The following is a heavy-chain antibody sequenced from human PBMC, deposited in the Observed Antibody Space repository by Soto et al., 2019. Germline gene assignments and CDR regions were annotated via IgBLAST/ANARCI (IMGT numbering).Heavy chain of an antibody. CDR2: IIPILGTA. V-gene: IGHV1-69*13. J-gene: IGHJ4*02. Sequence: SVKVSCKASGGTFSSYAISWVRQAPGQGLEWMGGIIPILGTANYAQKFQGRVTITADESTSTAYMELSSLRSEDTAVYYCALVEDCSGGSCTTGSYNDYWGQGTLVTVSS. CDR3: ALVEDCSGGSCTTGSYNDY. D-gene: IGHD2-15*01. CDR1: GGTFSSYA.